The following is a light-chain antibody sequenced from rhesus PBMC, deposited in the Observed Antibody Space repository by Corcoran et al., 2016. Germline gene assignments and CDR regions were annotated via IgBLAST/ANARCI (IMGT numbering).Light chain of an antibody. CDR2: DGS. V-gene: IGKV1S8*01. CDR3: QHYYSPPYS. Sequence: DIQMTQSPSSLSASVGDRVTITCRASQAIFNDLAWYQQKPGQTPQLMIYDGSTLQNGIPSRFSGSGSGTDFTLAISSLQSEDLATYYCQHYYSPPYSFGQGTKVEI. J-gene: IGKJ2*01. CDR1: QAIFND.